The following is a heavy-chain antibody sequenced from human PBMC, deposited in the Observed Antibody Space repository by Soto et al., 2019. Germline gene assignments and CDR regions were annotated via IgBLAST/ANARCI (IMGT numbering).Heavy chain of an antibody. D-gene: IGHD2-8*01. CDR2: ISAYNGNT. Sequence: ASVKVSCKASGYTFTSYGISWVRQAPGQGLEWMGWISAYNGNTNYAQKFQGWVTMTRDTSISTAYMELSRLRSDDTAVYYCARDYNGWFDPWGQGTLVTVSS. CDR3: ARDYNGWFDP. J-gene: IGHJ5*02. CDR1: GYTFTSYG. V-gene: IGHV1-18*01.